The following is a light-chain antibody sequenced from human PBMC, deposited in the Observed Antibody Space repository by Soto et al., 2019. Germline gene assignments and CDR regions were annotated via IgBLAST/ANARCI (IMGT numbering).Light chain of an antibody. CDR3: HQYYTTPRT. CDR2: WTS. Sequence: DIGLTQSPDSLDMSLGEMATINCRSSQSLFDRFNNRTYLAWYQQKAGQPPKLLVYWTSTRQSGVPDRFSGSGSGTEFTLTISRLQDEDVAVYYSHQYYTTPRTFGQGNKVEI. J-gene: IGKJ1*01. V-gene: IGKV4-1*01. CDR1: QSLFDRFNNRTY.